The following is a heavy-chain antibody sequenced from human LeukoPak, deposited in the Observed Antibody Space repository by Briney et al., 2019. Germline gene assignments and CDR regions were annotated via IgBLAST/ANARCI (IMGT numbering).Heavy chain of an antibody. CDR1: GGSISSYY. CDR3: ANVGIDTAMVYYYYYYMDV. Sequence: SETLSLTCTVSGGSISSYYWSWIRQPPGKGLEWIGYIYYSGSTNYNPSLKSRVTISVDTSKNQFSLKLSSVTAADTAVYYCANVGIDTAMVYYYYYYMDVWGKGTTVTVSS. V-gene: IGHV4-59*01. D-gene: IGHD5-18*01. J-gene: IGHJ6*03. CDR2: IYYSGST.